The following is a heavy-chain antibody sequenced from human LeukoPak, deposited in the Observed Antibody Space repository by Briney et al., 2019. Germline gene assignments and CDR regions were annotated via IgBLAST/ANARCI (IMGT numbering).Heavy chain of an antibody. CDR2: IMSMFGTA. CDR3: ARGREIPAIGLDY. D-gene: IGHD5-18*01. Sequence: PAASVKVSCKASGGTFSSYALTWVRQAPGQGLEWMGGIMSMFGTAKYAQKFQGRVTITADESTSTAYMELSSLRSEDTAVYYCARGREIPAIGLDYWGQGTLVTVSS. V-gene: IGHV1-69*13. CDR1: GGTFSSYA. J-gene: IGHJ4*02.